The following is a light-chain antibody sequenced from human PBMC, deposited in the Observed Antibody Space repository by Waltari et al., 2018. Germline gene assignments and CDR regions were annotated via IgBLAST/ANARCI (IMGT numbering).Light chain of an antibody. J-gene: IGKJ4*01. CDR3: QQRSNWPSLS. V-gene: IGKV3-11*01. CDR1: QSVSSF. Sequence: EIVLTQSPATLSLSPGEIATLSCRASQSVSSFLAWFQQKPGQAPRLLIFDASKRATDIPARFSATGSGTDFTLTISSLEPEDFAVYYCQQRSNWPSLSFGGGTKVEIK. CDR2: DAS.